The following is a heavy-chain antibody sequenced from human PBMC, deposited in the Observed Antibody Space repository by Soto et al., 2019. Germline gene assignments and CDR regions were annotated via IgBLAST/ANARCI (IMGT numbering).Heavy chain of an antibody. CDR3: ARDKSGSYSIEY. CDR2: ISGGGGTM. D-gene: IGHD1-26*01. V-gene: IGHV3-48*04. CDR1: GFTFNKYT. Sequence: PGGSLRLSCAASGFTFNKYTMNWVRQAPGKGLEWLSYISGGGGTMFYADSVKGRVTISRDNAKNSLYLQMDSLRAEDKDVYYCARDKSGSYSIEYWGQGTLVTVSS. J-gene: IGHJ4*02.